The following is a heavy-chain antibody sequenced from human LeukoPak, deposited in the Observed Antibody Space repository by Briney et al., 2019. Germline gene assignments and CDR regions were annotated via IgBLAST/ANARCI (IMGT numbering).Heavy chain of an antibody. CDR3: ARQDALGKFPPPYYMDV. J-gene: IGHJ6*03. D-gene: IGHD1-26*01. Sequence: SETLSLTCTVSGGSIRSYNWNWIRQPPGKGLEWIGYISETGSINYNSSLENRVTLSLDTSKSQISLNLRSATVAGTAVYYCARQDALGKFPPPYYMDVWGKGTTVIVS. CDR2: ISETGSI. CDR1: GGSIRSYN. V-gene: IGHV4-59*08.